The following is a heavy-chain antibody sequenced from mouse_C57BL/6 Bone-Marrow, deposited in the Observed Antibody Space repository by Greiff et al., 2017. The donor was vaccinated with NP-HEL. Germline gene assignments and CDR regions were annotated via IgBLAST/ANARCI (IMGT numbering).Heavy chain of an antibody. CDR2: IRNKANNRAT. J-gene: IGHJ1*03. CDR3: TIYYGNYWYFDV. Sequence: EVQVVESGGGLVQPGGSMKLSCAASGFTFSDAWMDWVRQSPEKGLEWVAEIRNKANNRATYYAESVKGRFTISRDDSKSSVYLQMNSLRAEDTGIYYCTIYYGNYWYFDVWGTGTTVTVSS. V-gene: IGHV6-6*01. D-gene: IGHD2-1*01. CDR1: GFTFSDAW.